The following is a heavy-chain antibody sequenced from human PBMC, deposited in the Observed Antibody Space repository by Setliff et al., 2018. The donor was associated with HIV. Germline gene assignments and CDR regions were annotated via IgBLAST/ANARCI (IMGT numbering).Heavy chain of an antibody. CDR2: IYHSGST. Sequence: PSETLSLTCTVSGGSISSSNYYWGWIRQPPGKGLEYIGRIYHSGSTYYNPSLKSRVTISVETFKNQFSLKLNSVTAADTAVYYCASRVYYYDSSGYLREEGFDPWGQGTLVTVSS. V-gene: IGHV4-39*01. CDR3: ASRVYYYDSSGYLREEGFDP. CDR1: GGSISSSNYY. J-gene: IGHJ5*02. D-gene: IGHD3-22*01.